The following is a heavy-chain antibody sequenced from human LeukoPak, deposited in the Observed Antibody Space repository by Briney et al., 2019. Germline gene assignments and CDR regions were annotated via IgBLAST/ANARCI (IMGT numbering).Heavy chain of an antibody. D-gene: IGHD3-10*01. CDR3: ARQLAYGSGSYYLGDWFDP. J-gene: IGHJ5*02. CDR2: IYYSGST. Sequence: SETLSLACTVSGGSISSGGYYWSWIRQHPGKGLEWIVYIYYSGSTYYNPSLKSRVTISVDTSKNQFSLKLSSVTAADTAVYYCARQLAYGSGSYYLGDWFDPWGQGTLVTVSS. V-gene: IGHV4-31*03. CDR1: GGSISSGGYY.